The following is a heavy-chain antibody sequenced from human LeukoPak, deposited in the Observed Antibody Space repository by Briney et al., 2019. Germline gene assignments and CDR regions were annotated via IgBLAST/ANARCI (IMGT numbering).Heavy chain of an antibody. CDR2: IYTSGST. Sequence: PSETLSLTCTVSGGSISSYYWSWIRQPAGEGLEWIGRIYTSGSTNYNPSLKSRVTMSVDTSKNQFSLKLSSVTAADTAVYYCARGIAVAGTRPRWYFDLWGRGTLVTVSS. CDR3: ARGIAVAGTRPRWYFDL. D-gene: IGHD6-19*01. CDR1: GGSISSYY. J-gene: IGHJ2*01. V-gene: IGHV4-4*07.